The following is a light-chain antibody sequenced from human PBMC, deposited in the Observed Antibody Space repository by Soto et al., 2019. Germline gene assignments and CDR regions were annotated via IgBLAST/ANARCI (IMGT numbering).Light chain of an antibody. CDR3: SSYAGSNIYYV. CDR2: EVS. J-gene: IGLJ1*01. CDR1: SSDVGGYNY. V-gene: IGLV2-8*01. Sequence: ALTQPPSASGSPGQSVTISCTGTSSDVGGYNYVSWYQQHPGKAPKLMIYEVSKRPSGVPDRFSGSKSGNTASLTVSGLQAEDEADYYCSSYAGSNIYYVFGTGTKVTVL.